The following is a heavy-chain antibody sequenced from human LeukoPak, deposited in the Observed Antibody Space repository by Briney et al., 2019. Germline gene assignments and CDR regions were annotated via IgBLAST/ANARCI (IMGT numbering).Heavy chain of an antibody. CDR3: AREDTAMVLVGAFDI. J-gene: IGHJ3*02. D-gene: IGHD5-18*01. CDR1: GFTFSSYS. CDR2: ISSSSSYI. Sequence: GGSLRLSCAASGFTFSSYSMNWVRQAPGKGLEWVSSISSSSSYIYYADSVKSRFTISRDNAKNSLYLQMNSLRAEDTAVYYCAREDTAMVLVGAFDIWGQGTMVTVSS. V-gene: IGHV3-21*01.